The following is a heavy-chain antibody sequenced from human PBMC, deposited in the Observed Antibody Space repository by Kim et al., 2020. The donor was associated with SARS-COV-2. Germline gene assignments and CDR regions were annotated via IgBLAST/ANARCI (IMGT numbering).Heavy chain of an antibody. Sequence: GGSLRLSCAASGFTFRSFAMHWVRQAPGKGLEWVAVILYDGSGDYYADSVKGRFTISRDNSKNTLYLQLNSLRAEDTAVFFCAKDRDQGPYYYGMDVWGQGTTVTVSS. J-gene: IGHJ6*02. CDR1: GFTFRSFA. V-gene: IGHV3-30*18. CDR2: ILYDGSGD. CDR3: AKDRDQGPYYYGMDV.